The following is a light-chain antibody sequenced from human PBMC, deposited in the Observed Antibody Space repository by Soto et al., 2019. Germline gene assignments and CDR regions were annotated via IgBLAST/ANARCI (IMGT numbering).Light chain of an antibody. CDR3: QQYNSYPWA. V-gene: IGKV1-5*03. CDR1: QSISSW. CDR2: QAS. J-gene: IGKJ1*01. Sequence: DIQMTQSPSTLSASVGDRVTITCRASQSISSWLAWYQQKPGKAPKLLIYQASNLQSGVPSRFSCSGSGTELTLTISSLQPDDFATYYCQQYNSYPWAFGQGTKVEIK.